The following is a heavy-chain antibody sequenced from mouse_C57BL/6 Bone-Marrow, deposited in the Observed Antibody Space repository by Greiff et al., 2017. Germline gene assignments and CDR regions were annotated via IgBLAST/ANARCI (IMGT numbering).Heavy chain of an antibody. CDR2: IRLKSDNYAT. V-gene: IGHV6-3*01. J-gene: IGHJ2*01. CDR1: GFTFSNYW. Sequence: EVKVEESGGGLVQPGGSMKLSCVASGFTFSNYWMNWVRQSPEKGLEWVAQIRLKSDNYATHYAESVKGRFTISRDDSKSSVYLQMNNLRAEDTGIYYCTAGDADGFDYWGQGTTLTVSS. CDR3: TAGDADGFDY.